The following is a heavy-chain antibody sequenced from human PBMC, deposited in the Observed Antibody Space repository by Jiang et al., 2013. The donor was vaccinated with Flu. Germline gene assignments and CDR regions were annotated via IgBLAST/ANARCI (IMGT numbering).Heavy chain of an antibody. D-gene: IGHD3-9*01. CDR1: GASIFSSPFS. CDR2: VSYNGAT. CDR3: ARLPTGFPNWFDP. Sequence: PGLVKPAETLSLTCTVSGASIFSSPFSWAWIRQPPGKGLEWIGTVSYNGATYSNPSLESRVSISVDTSRNQFFLKLISVTAADTALYYCARLPTGFPNWFDPWGQGTLVTVSA. J-gene: IGHJ5*02. V-gene: IGHV4-39*01.